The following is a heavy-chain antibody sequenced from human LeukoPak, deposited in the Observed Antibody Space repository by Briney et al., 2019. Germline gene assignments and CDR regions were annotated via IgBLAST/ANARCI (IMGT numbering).Heavy chain of an antibody. V-gene: IGHV4-4*07. CDR1: GGSISNYY. Sequence: SETLSLTCTVSGGSISNYYWSWIRQPAGKGLEWIGLIYARGNTNYNPSLKSRVTISVDTSKNQFSLKLSSVTAADTAVYYCARDRSSGDLLYYYYYMDVWGKGTTVTISS. CDR3: ARDRSSGDLLYYYYYMDV. CDR2: IYARGNT. J-gene: IGHJ6*03. D-gene: IGHD2-15*01.